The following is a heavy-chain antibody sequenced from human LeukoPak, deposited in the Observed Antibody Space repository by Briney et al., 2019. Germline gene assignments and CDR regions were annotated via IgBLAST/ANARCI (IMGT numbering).Heavy chain of an antibody. J-gene: IGHJ4*02. D-gene: IGHD3-10*01. CDR1: GYSITGYY. Sequence: ASVKVSCKASGYSITGYYMHWVRQAPGQGLEWMGWINPNSGGTNYAQKFQGWVTMTRDTSISTAYMELSRLRSDDTAVYYCAREPQYGSGSYYSFDYWGQGTLVTVSS. CDR3: AREPQYGSGSYYSFDY. V-gene: IGHV1-2*04. CDR2: INPNSGGT.